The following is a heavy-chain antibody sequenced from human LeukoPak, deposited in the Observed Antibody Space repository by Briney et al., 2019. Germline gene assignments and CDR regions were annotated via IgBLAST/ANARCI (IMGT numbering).Heavy chain of an antibody. CDR2: INHSGST. Sequence: SETLSLTCAVYGGSFSGYYWSWVRQPPGKGLEWIGEINHSGSTNYNPSLKSRVTISVDTSKNQFSLKLSSVTAADTAVYYCARDELGFDYWGQGTLVTVSS. V-gene: IGHV4-34*01. CDR3: ARDELGFDY. D-gene: IGHD7-27*01. J-gene: IGHJ4*02. CDR1: GGSFSGYY.